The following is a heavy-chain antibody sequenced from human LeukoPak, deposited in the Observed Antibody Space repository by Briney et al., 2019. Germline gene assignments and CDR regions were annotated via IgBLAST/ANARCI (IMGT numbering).Heavy chain of an antibody. CDR1: GDSVSSNSAA. V-gene: IGHV6-1*01. CDR2: TYYRSKWYS. Sequence: QTLSLTCAVSGDSVSSNSAAWNWIRQSPSRGLEWLGRTYYRSKWYSDYAVSVKSRITINPDTSKNQFSLQLSSMTPEDTAVYYCAREMRVVISSYYFDYWGQGTLVTVSS. J-gene: IGHJ4*02. D-gene: IGHD2-21*01. CDR3: AREMRVVISSYYFDY.